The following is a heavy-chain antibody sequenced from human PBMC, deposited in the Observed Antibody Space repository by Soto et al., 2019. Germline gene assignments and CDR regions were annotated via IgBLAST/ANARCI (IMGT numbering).Heavy chain of an antibody. CDR2: IGGTDGNT. Sequence: GGSLRLSCAASGFTFSSYAMSWVRQAPGKGLEWVSAIGGTDGNTYYAGSVKGRFTISRDNFMNTLYLQMSRLRAEDTAVYYCAKGMFSSSPAAAGSFDSWGQGTLVTVSS. CDR3: AKGMFSSSPAAAGSFDS. CDR1: GFTFSSYA. J-gene: IGHJ4*02. D-gene: IGHD2-2*01. V-gene: IGHV3-23*01.